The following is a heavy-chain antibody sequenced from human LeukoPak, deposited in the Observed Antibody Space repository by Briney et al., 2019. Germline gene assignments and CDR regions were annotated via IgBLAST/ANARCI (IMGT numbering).Heavy chain of an antibody. D-gene: IGHD6-13*01. CDR2: ISTNGDRT. V-gene: IGHV3-64*02. J-gene: IGHJ4*02. CDR1: GFTFSNSA. Sequence: GGSLRLSCAASGFTFSNSAMYWVRQAPGKGLEFVSVISTNGDRTYYADSVKGRFTISRDNSKNTLYLQMNSLRAEDTAVYYCAKDFSSSWHAGIDYWGQGALVTVSS. CDR3: AKDFSSSWHAGIDY.